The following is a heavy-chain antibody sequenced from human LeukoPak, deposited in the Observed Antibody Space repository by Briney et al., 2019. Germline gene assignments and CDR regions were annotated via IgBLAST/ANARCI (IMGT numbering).Heavy chain of an antibody. CDR3: ARHLQYSSDPADY. CDR1: GGSISSSSYY. Sequence: PSETLSLTCTVSGGSISSSSYYWGWIRQPPGKGLEWIGSIYYSGSTYYNPSLKSRVTISVDTSKNQFSLKLSSVTAADTAVYYCARHLQYSSDPADYWGQGTLVTVSS. D-gene: IGHD6-19*01. J-gene: IGHJ4*02. CDR2: IYYSGST. V-gene: IGHV4-39*01.